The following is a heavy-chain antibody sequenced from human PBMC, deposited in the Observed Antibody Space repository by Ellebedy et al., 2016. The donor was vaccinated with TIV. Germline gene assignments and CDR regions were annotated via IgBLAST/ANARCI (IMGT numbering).Heavy chain of an antibody. J-gene: IGHJ4*02. CDR1: GYSFTGQY. CDR2: ITPYNDDT. Sequence: ASVKVSXXAFGYSFTGQYIHWVRQAPGQGLEWMGSITPYNDDTNYAHKAQDRVAMTTDTSTSTAYLELKGLKADDTALYFCARNSGYYGFDYWGQGTLVTVSS. D-gene: IGHD5-12*01. V-gene: IGHV1-18*01. CDR3: ARNSGYYGFDY.